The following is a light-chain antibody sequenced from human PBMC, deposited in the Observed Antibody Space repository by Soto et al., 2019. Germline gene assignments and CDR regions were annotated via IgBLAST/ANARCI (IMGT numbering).Light chain of an antibody. V-gene: IGKV4-1*01. CDR3: QQYYSTPYT. J-gene: IGKJ2*01. CDR2: WAS. CDR1: QSVLYSSNNKNY. Sequence: DIVMTQSPDSLAVSLGDRATINCKSSQSVLYSSNNKNYLAWYQHKQGQPPKLLIYWASTRESGVPYRFSGSGSGTDFTLTISSLQAEDVAVYYCQQYYSTPYTFGQGTKLEIK.